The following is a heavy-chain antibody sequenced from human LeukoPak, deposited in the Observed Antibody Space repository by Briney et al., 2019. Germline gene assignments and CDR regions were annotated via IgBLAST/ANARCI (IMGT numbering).Heavy chain of an antibody. Sequence: SETLSLTCTVSGGSVNSGSYYWNWIRQHPGKGLECIGHISYSGSTYYTPSLKSRVTISRDTSKNQFSLKLSSVTAADTAVYYCARPLSSVSHYYYYGMDVWGQGTTVTVSS. CDR3: ARPLSSVSHYYYYGMDV. CDR1: GGSVNSGSYY. D-gene: IGHD3-10*01. J-gene: IGHJ6*02. CDR2: ISYSGST. V-gene: IGHV4-31*03.